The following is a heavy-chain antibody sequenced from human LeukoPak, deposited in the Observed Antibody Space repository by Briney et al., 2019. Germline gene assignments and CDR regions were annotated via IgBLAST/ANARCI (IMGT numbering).Heavy chain of an antibody. D-gene: IGHD6-6*01. V-gene: IGHV3-64*04. CDR1: GFAFSSYA. Sequence: PGGSLRLSCSASGFAFSSYAMHWVRQAPGKGLEYVSAISNTGGSTDYADSVKGRFTISRDNSKNTLFLQMNSLRAEDTAIYYCAKASPPKSIAALRNWFDPWGQGTLVTVSS. CDR2: ISNTGGST. CDR3: AKASPPKSIAALRNWFDP. J-gene: IGHJ5*02.